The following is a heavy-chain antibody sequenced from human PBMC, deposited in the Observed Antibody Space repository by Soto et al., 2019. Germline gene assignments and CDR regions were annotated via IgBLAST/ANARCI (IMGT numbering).Heavy chain of an antibody. CDR3: ARGGTTVTIDY. Sequence: GGSLRLSCAASGFTFSSYSMNWVRQAPGKGLEWVAAIRSDSSYKYYADSVKGRFTISRDNSKNTLYLQMNSLRAEDTAVYYCARGGTTVTIDYWGQGTLVTVSS. CDR2: IRSDSSYK. D-gene: IGHD4-17*01. V-gene: IGHV3-21*01. J-gene: IGHJ4*02. CDR1: GFTFSSYS.